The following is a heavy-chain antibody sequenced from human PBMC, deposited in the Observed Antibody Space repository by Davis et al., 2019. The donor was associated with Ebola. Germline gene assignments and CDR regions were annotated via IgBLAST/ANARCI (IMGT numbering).Heavy chain of an antibody. J-gene: IGHJ4*02. CDR2: IKQDGSKK. CDR1: GFTFSSYW. CDR3: TRGSGAATLDY. Sequence: GESLKISCAASGFTFSSYWMNWVRQGPGKGLEWVANIKQDGSKKNYVDSVKDRFTISRDNAKNSLYLQMNSLRVEDTAVYYCTRGSGAATLDYWGQGTLVTVSS. D-gene: IGHD1-26*01. V-gene: IGHV3-7*01.